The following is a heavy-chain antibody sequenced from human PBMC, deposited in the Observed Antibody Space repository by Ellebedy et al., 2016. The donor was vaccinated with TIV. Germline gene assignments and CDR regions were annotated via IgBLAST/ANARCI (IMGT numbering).Heavy chain of an antibody. CDR3: VRGGGNAFDI. V-gene: IGHV4-39*07. Sequence: MPSETLSLTCTVSGGSISSSRFNWAWIRQPPGKGPEWIGTIWHTGTSWYNTSLDSRLTVSVDTSKNQFSMKLSSLSAADTALYYCVRGGGNAFDIWGQGTKVTVSS. J-gene: IGHJ3*02. CDR2: IWHTGTS. CDR1: GGSISSSRFN. D-gene: IGHD3-16*01.